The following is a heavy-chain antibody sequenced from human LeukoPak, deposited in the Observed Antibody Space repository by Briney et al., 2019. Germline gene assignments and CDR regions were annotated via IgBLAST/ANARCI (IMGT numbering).Heavy chain of an antibody. Sequence: ASVKVSCEASAYTFTSYDMHWVRQAPGQGLEWMGIINPSGGYTSYTNYAQKFRGRVTMTRDMSTSTVYMELSSLRSEDTAVYYCARDYQGFDYWGQGTLVTVSS. J-gene: IGHJ4*02. CDR3: ARDYQGFDY. D-gene: IGHD2-2*01. CDR1: AYTFTSYD. V-gene: IGHV1-46*01. CDR2: INPSGGYT.